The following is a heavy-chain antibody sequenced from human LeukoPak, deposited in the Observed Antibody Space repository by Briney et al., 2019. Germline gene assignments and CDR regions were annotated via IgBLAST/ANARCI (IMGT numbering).Heavy chain of an antibody. D-gene: IGHD4-23*01. CDR3: ARGRPRGNDY. CDR2: IASDGSST. J-gene: IGHJ4*02. CDR1: GFTFSSYW. V-gene: IGHV3-74*01. Sequence: GGSLRLSCAASGFTFSSYWMNWVRQAPGKGLVWVSRIASDGSSTTYADSVKGRFSISRDNAKNTLYLQMNSLRVEDTAVYYCARGRPRGNDYWGQGTLVTVSS.